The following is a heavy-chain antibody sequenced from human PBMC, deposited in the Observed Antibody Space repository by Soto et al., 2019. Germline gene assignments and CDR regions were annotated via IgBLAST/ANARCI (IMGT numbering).Heavy chain of an antibody. CDR1: GYPVTAYY. V-gene: IGHV1-2*01. CDR3: ARGGGVGVAGSAAFDM. J-gene: IGHJ3*02. CDR2: INPATGAA. D-gene: IGHD3-3*01. Sequence: QLHLVQSGAVVKKPGASVTVSCSASGYPVTAYYMHWVRQAPGRGLEWMGGINPATGAAKYTQTFPGRVNISTDTVTSTVIIELGGPTSEDPGVFYCARGGGVGVAGSAAFDMWGQGTLVTVSS.